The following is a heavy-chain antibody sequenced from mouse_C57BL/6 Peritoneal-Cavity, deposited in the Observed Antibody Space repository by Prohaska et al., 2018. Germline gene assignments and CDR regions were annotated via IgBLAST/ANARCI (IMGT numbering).Heavy chain of an antibody. CDR1: GFSFNTYA. CDR3: VRQRTGPYWYFDV. CDR2: IRSKSNNYST. Sequence: EVQLVESGGGLVQPKGSLKLSCEASGFSFNTYAMNWVRQAPGKGLEWFARIRSKSNNYSTYYADSVKDRFTISRDDSESILYLQMNNLKTEDTAMYYCVRQRTGPYWYFDVWGTGTTVTVSS. V-gene: IGHV10-1*01. D-gene: IGHD4-1*01. J-gene: IGHJ1*03.